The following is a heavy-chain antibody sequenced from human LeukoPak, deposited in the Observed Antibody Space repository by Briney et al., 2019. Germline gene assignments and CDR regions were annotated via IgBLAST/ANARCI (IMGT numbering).Heavy chain of an antibody. D-gene: IGHD1-26*01. CDR3: ARVTRGVGATNFDY. CDR1: GYTFTGYY. J-gene: IGHJ4*02. CDR2: VNPNSGGT. V-gene: IGHV1-2*02. Sequence: ASVKVSCKASGYTFTGYYLHWVRQAPGQGLEWMGCVNPNSGGTNYAQKFQGRVTMTRDTSLSTAYMELSRLRSDDTAVYYCARVTRGVGATNFDYWGQGTLVTVSS.